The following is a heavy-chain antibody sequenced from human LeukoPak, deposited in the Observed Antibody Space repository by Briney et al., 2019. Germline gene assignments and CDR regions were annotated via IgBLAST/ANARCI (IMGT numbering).Heavy chain of an antibody. D-gene: IGHD2-15*01. CDR1: GGSISRGGYS. CDR3: ARSSAAARVFDY. Sequence: SQTLSLTCAVSGGSISRGGYSWSWPRQPPGKGLECIGYIYHSGSTYYNPSLKSRVTISVDRSKNQFSLKLSSVTAADTAVYYCARSSAAARVFDYWGQGTLVTVSS. J-gene: IGHJ4*02. CDR2: IYHSGST. V-gene: IGHV4-30-2*01.